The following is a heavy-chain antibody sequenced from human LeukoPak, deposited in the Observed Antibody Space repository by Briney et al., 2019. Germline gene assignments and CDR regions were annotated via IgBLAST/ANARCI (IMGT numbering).Heavy chain of an antibody. CDR2: INPNSGST. CDR1: GYTFTGYY. Sequence: ASVKVSCKASGYTFTGYYMHWVRQAPGQGLEWMGWINPNSGSTNYAQKFQGRVTMTRDTSISTAYMELSRLRSDDTAVYYCARDPDYGVAFDYWGQGTLVTVSS. CDR3: ARDPDYGVAFDY. J-gene: IGHJ4*02. D-gene: IGHD4-17*01. V-gene: IGHV1-2*02.